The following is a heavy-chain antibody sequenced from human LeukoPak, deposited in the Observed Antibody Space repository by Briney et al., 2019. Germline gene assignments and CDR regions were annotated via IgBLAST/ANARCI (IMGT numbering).Heavy chain of an antibody. Sequence: SETLSLTCTVSGGSISSYFWSWIRQSPGKGLEWIGYIYYSGSTNYNPSLKSRVTISVDTSKNQFSLKLSSVTAADTAVYYCARRGYSSGWYYFDFWGQGTLVTVSS. J-gene: IGHJ4*02. CDR3: ARRGYSSGWYYFDF. CDR2: IYYSGST. V-gene: IGHV4-59*08. D-gene: IGHD6-19*01. CDR1: GGSISSYF.